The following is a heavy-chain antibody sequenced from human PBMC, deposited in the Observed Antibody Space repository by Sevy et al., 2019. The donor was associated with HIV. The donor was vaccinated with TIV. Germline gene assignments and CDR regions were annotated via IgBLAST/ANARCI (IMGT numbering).Heavy chain of an antibody. Sequence: GGSLRLSCAASGFTFSSYEMNWVRQAPGKGLEWISYITLSGSTMYYADSVKGRFTISRDNAKNSLYLQMNSLTPGDTAVYYCARDRYAGPNMSYLDYWAQGTLVTVSS. CDR1: GFTFSSYE. D-gene: IGHD2-21*01. CDR2: ITLSGSTM. J-gene: IGHJ4*02. V-gene: IGHV3-48*03. CDR3: ARDRYAGPNMSYLDY.